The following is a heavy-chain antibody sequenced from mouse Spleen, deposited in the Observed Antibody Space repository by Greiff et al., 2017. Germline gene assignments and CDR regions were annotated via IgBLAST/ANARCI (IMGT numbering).Heavy chain of an antibody. Sequence: EVKLMESGGGLVQPGGSMKLSCVASGFNFSSYWMSWVRQSPEKGLEWVAEIRLQSDNFATHYAESVKGKFTISRDDSKSRLYLQMNSLGTEDTGMYYCTSIPYGMDYWGQGTSFTVSS. V-gene: IGHV6-6*02. CDR3: TSIPYGMDY. CDR2: IRLQSDNFAT. J-gene: IGHJ4*01. CDR1: GFNFSSYW.